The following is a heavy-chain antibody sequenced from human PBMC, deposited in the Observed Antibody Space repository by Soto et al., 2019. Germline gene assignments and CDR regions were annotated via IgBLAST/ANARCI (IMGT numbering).Heavy chain of an antibody. D-gene: IGHD2-2*02. CDR2: IIPIFGTA. CDR1: GGTFSSYA. Sequence: AASVKVSCKASGGTFSSYAISWVRQAPGQGLEWMGGIIPIFGTANYAQKFQGRVTITADKSTSTAYMELSSLRSEDTAVYYCARKVSGIVVPAAIDWFDPWGQGTLVTVSS. V-gene: IGHV1-69*06. J-gene: IGHJ5*02. CDR3: ARKVSGIVVPAAIDWFDP.